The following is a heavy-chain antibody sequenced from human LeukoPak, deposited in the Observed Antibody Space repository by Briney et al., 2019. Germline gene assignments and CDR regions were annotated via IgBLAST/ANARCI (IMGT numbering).Heavy chain of an antibody. D-gene: IGHD3-3*01. V-gene: IGHV4-59*01. CDR3: ARGVDTSIRYYFDY. Sequence: PSETLSLTCTVSGGSMSSYYWNWVRQPPGKGLEYIGHIYYSGSTNYNSSLKSRLTISVDTSKNQFSLKLSSVTAADTAVYYCARGVDTSIRYYFDYWGQGTLVIVSS. CDR2: IYYSGST. J-gene: IGHJ4*02. CDR1: GGSMSSYY.